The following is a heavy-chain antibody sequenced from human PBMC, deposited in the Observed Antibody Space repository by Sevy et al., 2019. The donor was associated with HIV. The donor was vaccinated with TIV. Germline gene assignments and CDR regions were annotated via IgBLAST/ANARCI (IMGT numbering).Heavy chain of an antibody. CDR3: ATDPIIVLMVTDGMDV. D-gene: IGHD3-22*01. Sequence: GGSLRLSCAASGFTFTYAWMSWVRQAPGKGLEWVGRIKSRADGGTTDYGAPVKGRFTIPRDDSKNTLYMQMNSLKAEDTAVYYCATDPIIVLMVTDGMDVWGQGTTVTVSS. V-gene: IGHV3-15*01. CDR1: GFTFTYAW. J-gene: IGHJ6*02. CDR2: IKSRADGGTT.